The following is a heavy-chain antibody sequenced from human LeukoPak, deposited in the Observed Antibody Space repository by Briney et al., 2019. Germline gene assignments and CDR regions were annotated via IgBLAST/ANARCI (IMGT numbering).Heavy chain of an antibody. Sequence: PGGSLRLSCAASGFIFSDYYMSWIRQVPGKGLEWVGFIRSKAYGATTEYAASLKDRFTISRDDSKSIAYLQVNSLKTEDTAVYYCTRILLKWELPGSDAFDIWGEGTMVTVSS. CDR2: IRSKAYGATT. D-gene: IGHD1-26*01. V-gene: IGHV3-49*03. J-gene: IGHJ3*02. CDR1: GFIFSDYY. CDR3: TRILLKWELPGSDAFDI.